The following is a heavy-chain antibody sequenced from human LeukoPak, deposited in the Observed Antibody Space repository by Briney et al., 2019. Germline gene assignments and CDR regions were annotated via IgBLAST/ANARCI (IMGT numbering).Heavy chain of an antibody. CDR2: VMSGRGST. CDR1: VFSVSEYS. CDR3: TRERRGSYYAFES. J-gene: IGHJ4*02. Sequence: GGSLRLSCAASVFSVSEYSISWIRQSPGKGPEWISYVMSGRGSTNYADSVKGRFTISRDNAKNSVALQLGGLRADDTAVYFCTRERRGSYYAFESWGQGTLVTVSS. V-gene: IGHV3-11*05. D-gene: IGHD3-16*01.